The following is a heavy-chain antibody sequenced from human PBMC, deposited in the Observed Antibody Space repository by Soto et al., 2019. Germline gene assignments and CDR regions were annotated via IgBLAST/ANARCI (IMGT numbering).Heavy chain of an antibody. Sequence: QVQLVQSGAEVKKPGSSVKVSCKASGGTFSSYAISWVRQAPGQGLEWMGGIIPIFGTANYAQKFQGRVTIIADKSTSTAYMEVSSLISEDRAVYYCARRIQLWGLFDYWGQGTLVTVSS. CDR1: GGTFSSYA. CDR2: IIPIFGTA. D-gene: IGHD5-18*01. V-gene: IGHV1-69*14. J-gene: IGHJ4*02. CDR3: ARRIQLWGLFDY.